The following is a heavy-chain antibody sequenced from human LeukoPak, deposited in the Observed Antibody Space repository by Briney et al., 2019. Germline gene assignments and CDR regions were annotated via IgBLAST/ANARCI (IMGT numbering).Heavy chain of an antibody. J-gene: IGHJ4*02. CDR1: GYSTSSGYY. D-gene: IGHD2-21*02. CDR3: ARRTTYIGWRPSESPSCFDY. V-gene: IGHV4-38-2*02. Sequence: SETLSLTCTVSGYSTSSGYYWGWIRQPPGKGLEWIGEVNHSGSTNYNPSLKSRVTISVDTSKNQFSLKLSSVTAADTAVYYCARRTTYIGWRPSESPSCFDYWGQGTLVTVSS. CDR2: VNHSGST.